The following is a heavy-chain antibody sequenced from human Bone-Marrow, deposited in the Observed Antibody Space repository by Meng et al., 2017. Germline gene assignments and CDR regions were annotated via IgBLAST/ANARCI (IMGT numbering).Heavy chain of an antibody. CDR1: GYTFTSYY. CDR2: INPSGGST. D-gene: IGHD2-2*01. V-gene: IGHV1-46*01. J-gene: IGHJ2*01. CDR3: ARVYCSSTSCLTNYWYFDL. Sequence: ASVKVSCKASGYTFTSYYMHWVRQAPGQGLEWMGIINPSGGSTSYAQKFQGRVTMTRDTSTSTVYMELSSLRSDDTAVYYCARVYCSSTSCLTNYWYFDLWGRGTLVTVSS.